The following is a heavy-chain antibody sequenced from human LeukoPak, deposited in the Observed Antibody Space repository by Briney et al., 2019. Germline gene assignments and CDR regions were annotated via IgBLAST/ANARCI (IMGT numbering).Heavy chain of an antibody. CDR1: GGSFSGYY. Sequence: SETLSLTCAVYGGSFSGYYWRWIRQPPGKGLEWIGEINHSGSTNYNPSLKSRVTISVDTSKNQFSLKLSSVTTADTAVYYCARKPIWCGGSAFDIWGQGTMVTVSS. V-gene: IGHV4-34*01. D-gene: IGHD3-10*01. CDR2: INHSGST. CDR3: ARKPIWCGGSAFDI. J-gene: IGHJ3*02.